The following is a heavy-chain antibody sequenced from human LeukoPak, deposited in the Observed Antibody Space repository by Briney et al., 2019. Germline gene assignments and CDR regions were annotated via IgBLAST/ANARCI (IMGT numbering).Heavy chain of an antibody. D-gene: IGHD2-2*02. Sequence: SETLSLTCTVSGGSISSHYWSWIRQPPGKGLEWIGYIYYSGSTNYNPSLKSRVTISADTSKNQFSLKLSSVTAADTAVYYCARSPIVVVPAAIFSYYYYMDVWGKGTTVTVSS. V-gene: IGHV4-59*11. CDR3: ARSPIVVVPAAIFSYYYYMDV. CDR2: IYYSGST. J-gene: IGHJ6*03. CDR1: GGSISSHY.